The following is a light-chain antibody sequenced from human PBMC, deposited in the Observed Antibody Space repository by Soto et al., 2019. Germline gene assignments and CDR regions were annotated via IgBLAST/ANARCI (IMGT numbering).Light chain of an antibody. CDR1: SSDLGSYNL. V-gene: IGLV2-23*01. CDR2: EAT. J-gene: IGLJ2*01. Sequence: SVLTQPASVSGSPGQSITISCTGTSSDLGSYNLVSWYQHHPGKAPKLIIYEATKRPSGISSRFSGSKSGYTASLTISGLQAEDEAFYSCFSYAGRDTLVVSGGGTQLTVL. CDR3: FSYAGRDTLVV.